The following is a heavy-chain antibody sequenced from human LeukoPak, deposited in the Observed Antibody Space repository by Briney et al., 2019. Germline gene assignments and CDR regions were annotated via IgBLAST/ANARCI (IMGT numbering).Heavy chain of an antibody. CDR3: ARDNGVYSNYFFDY. J-gene: IGHJ4*02. V-gene: IGHV3-7*01. Sequence: GGPLRLSCAASGFTFSSYWMSWVRQAPGKGLEWVANIKQDGSEKYYVDSVKGRFTISRDNAKNSLYLQMNSLRAEDTAVYYCARDNGVYSNYFFDYWGQGTLVTVSS. D-gene: IGHD4-11*01. CDR1: GFTFSSYW. CDR2: IKQDGSEK.